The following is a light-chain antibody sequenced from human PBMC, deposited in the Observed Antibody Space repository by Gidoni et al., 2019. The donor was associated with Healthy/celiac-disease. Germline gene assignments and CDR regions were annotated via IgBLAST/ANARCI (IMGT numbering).Light chain of an antibody. CDR1: NIGSKS. CDR2: DDG. Sequence: SYVLTQPPSQSVAPGPTARITCGGNNIGSKSVHWYQQKPGQAPVLVVYDDGDRPSGIPGRFSGSNAGNTATLTISRVEAGDEADYYCQVWDSSSDSVVFGGGTKLTVL. CDR3: QVWDSSSDSVV. V-gene: IGLV3-21*02. J-gene: IGLJ2*01.